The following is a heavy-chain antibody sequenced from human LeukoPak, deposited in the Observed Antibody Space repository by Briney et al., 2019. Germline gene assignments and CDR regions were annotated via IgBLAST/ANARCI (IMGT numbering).Heavy chain of an antibody. D-gene: IGHD6-19*01. CDR3: ARARGWYVHSYYYGMDV. CDR1: GGSIRSYY. Sequence: PSETLSLTCTVSGGSIRSYYWSWIRQPPGKGLEWIGYMYYSGSAKYNPSLKSRVTISVDTSKNQFSLKLSSVTAADTAVYYCARARGWYVHSYYYGMDVWGQGTTVTVSS. CDR2: MYYSGSA. J-gene: IGHJ6*02. V-gene: IGHV4-59*01.